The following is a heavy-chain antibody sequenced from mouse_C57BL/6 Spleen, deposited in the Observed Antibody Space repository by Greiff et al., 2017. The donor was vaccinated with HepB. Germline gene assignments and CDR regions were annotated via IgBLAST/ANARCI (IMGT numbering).Heavy chain of an antibody. J-gene: IGHJ2*01. V-gene: IGHV1-55*01. Sequence: QVQLQQPGAELVKPGASVKMSCKASGYTFTSYWITWVKQRPGQGLEWIGDIYPGSGSTNYNEKFKSKATLTVDTSSSTAYMQLSSLTSEDSAVYYCAREGLTTVVGGDFDYWGQGTTLTVSS. CDR3: AREGLTTVVGGDFDY. CDR1: GYTFTSYW. D-gene: IGHD1-1*01. CDR2: IYPGSGST.